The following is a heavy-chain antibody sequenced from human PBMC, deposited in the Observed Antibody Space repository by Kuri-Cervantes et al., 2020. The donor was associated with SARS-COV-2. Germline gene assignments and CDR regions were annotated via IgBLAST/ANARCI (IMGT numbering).Heavy chain of an antibody. J-gene: IGHJ6*02. CDR3: AKDLMIGYSSGWYSSYYYYGMDV. CDR2: IRYDGSNK. V-gene: IGHV3-30*02. D-gene: IGHD6-19*01. Sequence: GESLKISCAASGFFFSSFGIHWVRQAPGKGLEWVAYIRYDGSNKYYAGSVKGRFTISRDNSKNTLYLQMNSLRAEDTAVYYCAKDLMIGYSSGWYSSYYYYGMDVWGQGTTVTVSS. CDR1: GFFFSSFG.